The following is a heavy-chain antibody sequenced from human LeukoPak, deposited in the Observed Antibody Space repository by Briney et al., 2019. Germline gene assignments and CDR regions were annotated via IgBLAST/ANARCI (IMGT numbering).Heavy chain of an antibody. CDR3: AKVMGYYDSSVRDYYYYYMDV. Sequence: GGSLRLSCAASGFTFSSYAMSWVRQAPGKGLEWVSAISGSGGSTYYADSVKGRFTISRDNSKNTLYLQMNSLRAEDTAVYYCAKVMGYYDSSVRDYYYYYMDVWGKGTTVTVSS. D-gene: IGHD3-22*01. J-gene: IGHJ6*03. V-gene: IGHV3-23*01. CDR2: ISGSGGST. CDR1: GFTFSSYA.